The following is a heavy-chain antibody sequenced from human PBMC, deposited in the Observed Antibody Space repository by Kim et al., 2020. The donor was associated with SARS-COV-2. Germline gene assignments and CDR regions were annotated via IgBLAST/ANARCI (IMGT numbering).Heavy chain of an antibody. J-gene: IGHJ6*02. Sequence: SETLSLTCAVYGGSFSGYYWSWIRQPPGKGLEWIGEINHSGSTNYNPSLKSRVTISVDTSKNQFSLKLSSVTAADTAVYYCARGRGDVWTGYNYYYGIDVWGQGTTLTVSS. V-gene: IGHV4-34*01. CDR2: INHSGST. CDR3: ARGRGDVWTGYNYYYGIDV. CDR1: GGSFSGYY. D-gene: IGHD3-3*01.